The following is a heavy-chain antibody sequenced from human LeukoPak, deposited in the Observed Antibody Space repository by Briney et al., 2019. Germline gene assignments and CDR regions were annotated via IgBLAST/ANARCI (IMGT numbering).Heavy chain of an antibody. J-gene: IGHJ6*03. CDR3: ARVSRYYYYMDV. CDR1: GGSISSGSYY. V-gene: IGHV4-61*02. CDR2: IYTNGST. Sequence: SETLSLTCTVSGGSISSGSYYWSWIRQPAGKGLEWIGRIYTNGSTNYNPSLKSRVTISVDTSKNQFSLKLSSVTAADTAVYYCARVSRYYYYMDVWGKGTTVTVSS.